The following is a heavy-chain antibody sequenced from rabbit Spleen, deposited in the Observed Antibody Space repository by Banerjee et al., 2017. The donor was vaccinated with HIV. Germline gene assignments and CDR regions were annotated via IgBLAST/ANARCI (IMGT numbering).Heavy chain of an antibody. D-gene: IGHD3-3*01. CDR2: IASGGGST. V-gene: IGHV1S40*01. Sequence: QSLEESGGDLVKPGASLTLTCKASGFDFSSSYWICWVRQAPGKGLEWIGCIASGGGSTYYANWAKGRFTITKTSSTTMTLQMTSLTAADTATYFCARDDGGIGSGYARLWGQGTLVTVS. J-gene: IGHJ4*01. CDR1: GFDFSSSYW. CDR3: ARDDGGIGSGYARL.